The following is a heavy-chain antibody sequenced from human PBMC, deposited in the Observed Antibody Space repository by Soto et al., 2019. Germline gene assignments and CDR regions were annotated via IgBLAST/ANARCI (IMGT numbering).Heavy chain of an antibody. D-gene: IGHD1-1*01. CDR2: RYDVFGS. J-gene: IGHJ3*01. V-gene: IGHV3-53*01. Sequence: DVQLVESGGGLIQPGESLRLSCVAFGLTVSGTKYVAWVREAPGKGLEWVSVRYDVFGSFYADSVKGRFTTSSDRSRSTVYLQMNELRPDDTAVYYIASWGEREHAFDVGGKETAVIVSP. CDR1: GLTVSGTKY. CDR3: ASWGEREHAFDV.